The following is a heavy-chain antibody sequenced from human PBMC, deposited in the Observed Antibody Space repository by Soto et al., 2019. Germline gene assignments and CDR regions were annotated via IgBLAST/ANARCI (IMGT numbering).Heavy chain of an antibody. CDR2: ISDDGGNE. CDR3: ASDPPQKWTPIDY. D-gene: IGHD2-8*01. V-gene: IGHV3-30-3*01. Sequence: QVQLVESGGGVVQPGRSLRLSCAASGFAFSSYAMHWVRQAPGKGLEWVTVISDDGGNEYYADSVKGRFTISRDNSKNTLYLQMNSLRAEDTAVYYCASDPPQKWTPIDYWGQGTLVSVSS. CDR1: GFAFSSYA. J-gene: IGHJ4*02.